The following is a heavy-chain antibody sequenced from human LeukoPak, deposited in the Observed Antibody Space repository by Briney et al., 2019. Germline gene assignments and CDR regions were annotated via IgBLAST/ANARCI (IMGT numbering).Heavy chain of an antibody. CDR1: GYTLTELS. CDR2: FDPEDGET. CDR3: ATAYVWGSYRFY. Sequence: ASVKVSCKVSGYTLTELSMHWVRQAPGKGLEWMGGFDPEDGETIYAQKFQGRVTMTEDTSTDTAYMELSSLRSEDTAVYYCATAYVWGSYRFYWGQGTLVTVSS. J-gene: IGHJ4*02. D-gene: IGHD3-16*02. V-gene: IGHV1-24*01.